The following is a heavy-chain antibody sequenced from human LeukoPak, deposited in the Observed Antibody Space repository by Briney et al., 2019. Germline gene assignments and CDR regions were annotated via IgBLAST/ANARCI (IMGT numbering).Heavy chain of an antibody. CDR3: AREGLRGRRYHDILTGPDWFDP. CDR2: IYHSGST. D-gene: IGHD3-9*01. V-gene: IGHV4-39*07. Sequence: SETLSLTCTVSGGSISSGTYYWGWIRQPPGKGLEWIGSIYHSGSTYYNPSLKSRVTISVDTSKNQFSLKLRSVTAADTAVYYCAREGLRGRRYHDILTGPDWFDPWGQGTLVTVSS. J-gene: IGHJ5*02. CDR1: GGSISSGTYY.